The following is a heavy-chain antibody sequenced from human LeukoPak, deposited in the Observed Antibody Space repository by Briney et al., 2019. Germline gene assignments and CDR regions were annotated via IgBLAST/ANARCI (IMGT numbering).Heavy chain of an antibody. J-gene: IGHJ5*02. D-gene: IGHD3-16*02. CDR2: IYYSGST. CDR3: AREDSRGRLGELSS. V-gene: IGHV4-61*08. CDR1: GGSISSGDYY. Sequence: PSQTLSLTCTVSGGSISSGDYYWSWIRQPPGKGLEWIGYIYYSGSTNYNPSLKSRVTISVDTSKNQFSLKLSSVTAADTAVYYCAREDSRGRLGELSSWGQGTLVTVSS.